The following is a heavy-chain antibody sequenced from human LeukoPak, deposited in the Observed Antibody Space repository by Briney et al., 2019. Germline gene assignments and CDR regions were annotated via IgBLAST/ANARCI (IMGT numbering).Heavy chain of an antibody. CDR1: GDSISTYY. CDR2: ILYTGDT. CDR3: ATAGGRECSGWEFDS. Sequence: SETLSLTCSVSGDSISTYYWSWIRQSPEKGLEWIGYILYTGDTHYNPSLRSRVTISIDTSKKQFSLNLKSVTAADTAIYYCATAGGRECSGWEFDSWGQGTLVTVSS. D-gene: IGHD1-26*01. V-gene: IGHV4-59*01. J-gene: IGHJ4*02.